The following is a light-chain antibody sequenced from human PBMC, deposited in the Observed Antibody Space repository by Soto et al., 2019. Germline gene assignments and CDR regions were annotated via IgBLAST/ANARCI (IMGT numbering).Light chain of an antibody. CDR2: GAS. J-gene: IGKJ1*01. CDR3: QQYGSSPGT. V-gene: IGKV3-20*01. CDR1: QSVTSSD. Sequence: EIVLTQSPGTLSLSPGERATLSCRASQSVTSSDLAWYQQKPGQAPRLLIYGASTRATGIPDRFSGSGSGTDFSLTISRLEPEDFAVYYCQQYGSSPGTFGRGTKVEIK.